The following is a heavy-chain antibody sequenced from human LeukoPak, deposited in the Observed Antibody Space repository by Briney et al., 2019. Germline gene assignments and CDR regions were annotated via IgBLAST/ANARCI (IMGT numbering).Heavy chain of an antibody. V-gene: IGHV6-1*01. Sequence: SRTLSLTCAISGDSVSSKSAAWNWFSQSPSRGLEWLGRTYYRSKWHYDYAVSVRSRITINPDTSKNQFSLQLNSVTPEDTAVYYCANIAVTGYDAFDIWGQGTMVTVSS. J-gene: IGHJ3*02. CDR1: GDSVSSKSAA. D-gene: IGHD6-19*01. CDR3: ANIAVTGYDAFDI. CDR2: TYYRSKWHY.